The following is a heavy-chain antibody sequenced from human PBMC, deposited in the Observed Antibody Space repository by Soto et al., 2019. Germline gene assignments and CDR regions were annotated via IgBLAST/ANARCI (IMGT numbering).Heavy chain of an antibody. V-gene: IGHV1-2*02. CDR2: INPNSGGT. Sequence: ASVKVSCKASGYTFTGYYMHWVRQAPGQGLEWMGWINPNSGGTNYAQKFQGRVTMTRDASISTAYMELSRLRSDDTVVYYCARADYYDSSGPRDFWGQGTLVTVSS. J-gene: IGHJ4*02. D-gene: IGHD3-22*01. CDR1: GYTFTGYY. CDR3: ARADYYDSSGPRDF.